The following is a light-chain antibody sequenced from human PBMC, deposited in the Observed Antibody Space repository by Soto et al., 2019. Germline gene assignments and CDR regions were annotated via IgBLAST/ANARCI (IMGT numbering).Light chain of an antibody. CDR3: QQSYSAPLT. CDR1: QSISNY. CDR2: AAS. Sequence: DIQMTQSPPSLSASVGDRVTITCRASQSISNYLNWYHQMPGKAPKVLIYAASSLQSGVPSRFSGSGSGTDFTLTISSLQPEDFATYHCQQSYSAPLTFGGGTKVEIK. V-gene: IGKV1-39*01. J-gene: IGKJ4*01.